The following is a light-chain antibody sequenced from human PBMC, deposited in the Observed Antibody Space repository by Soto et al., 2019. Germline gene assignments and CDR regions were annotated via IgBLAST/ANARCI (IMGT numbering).Light chain of an antibody. CDR2: AAS. J-gene: IGKJ1*01. CDR3: QQSYSTPRA. Sequence: DIQMTQSPSSLSASVGDRVTITCRASQTISTYLNWYHQKPGKAPKLLIYAASSLQSGVPSRFSGSGSGTDFTLTISSLQPEDFATYYCQQSYSTPRAFRQGTKVEIK. V-gene: IGKV1-39*01. CDR1: QTISTY.